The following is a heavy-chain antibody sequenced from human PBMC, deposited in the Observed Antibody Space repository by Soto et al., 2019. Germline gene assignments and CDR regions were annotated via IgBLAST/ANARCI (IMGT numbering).Heavy chain of an antibody. Sequence: GGSLRLSCAVSGFTFSSYGMHWVRQAPGKGLEWVAVIWYDGSNNYYGDSVKGRFTISRDNPKNTLYLQMNSLRAEDTAVYYCARRYDNSPQGHGMDVWGQGTTVTVSS. CDR3: ARRYDNSPQGHGMDV. CDR2: IWYDGSNN. J-gene: IGHJ6*02. V-gene: IGHV3-33*01. CDR1: GFTFSSYG. D-gene: IGHD1-1*01.